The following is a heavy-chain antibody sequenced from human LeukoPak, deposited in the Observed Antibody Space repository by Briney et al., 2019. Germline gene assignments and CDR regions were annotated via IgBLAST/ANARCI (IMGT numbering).Heavy chain of an antibody. CDR1: GFTYSSYW. CDR2: IKQDGSEK. CDR3: AREQYYYDSSGYSYYFDY. J-gene: IGHJ4*02. Sequence: GGSLTLSCAASGFTYSSYWMIWVRQAPGKGLEGVANIKQDGSEKYYVDSVKGRFPISRDNAKNSLYLQMNSLRAEDTAVYYCAREQYYYDSSGYSYYFDYWGQGTLVTVSS. D-gene: IGHD3-22*01. V-gene: IGHV3-7*01.